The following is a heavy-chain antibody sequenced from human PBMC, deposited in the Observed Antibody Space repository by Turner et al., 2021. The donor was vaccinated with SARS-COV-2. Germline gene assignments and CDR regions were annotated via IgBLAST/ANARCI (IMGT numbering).Heavy chain of an antibody. J-gene: IGHJ6*02. CDR3: ARSRYTYGSYYYYGMDV. V-gene: IGHV1-2*02. CDR1: GYTFTGYY. CDR2: INPNSGGT. D-gene: IGHD5-18*01. Sequence: QVQLVQSGDEVTKPGASVKVSCTASGYTFTGYYMHWVRQAPGQGLEWMGWINPNSGGTNYAQKFQGRVTMTWDTSISTAYMELSRLRSDDTAVYYCARSRYTYGSYYYYGMDVWGQGTTVTVS.